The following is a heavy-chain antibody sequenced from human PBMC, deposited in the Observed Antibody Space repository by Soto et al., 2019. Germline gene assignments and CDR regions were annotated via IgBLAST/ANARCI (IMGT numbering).Heavy chain of an antibody. V-gene: IGHV1-8*01. CDR3: ARRPRQYYYMDV. Sequence: QVQLVQSGAEVKKPGASVKVSCKASGYTFTSYDINWVRQATGQGLEWRGWMNPNSGNTGYAQKFQARVPMTRNTSISTAYMELSSLRSEDTAVYYCARRPRQYYYMDVWGKGTTVTVSS. D-gene: IGHD6-25*01. CDR1: GYTFTSYD. CDR2: MNPNSGNT. J-gene: IGHJ6*03.